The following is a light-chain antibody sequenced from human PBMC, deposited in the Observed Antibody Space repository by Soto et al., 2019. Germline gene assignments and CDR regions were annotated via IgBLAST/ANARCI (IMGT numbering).Light chain of an antibody. CDR2: GAS. CDR1: QSVSSSS. J-gene: IGKJ2*01. V-gene: IGKV3-20*01. Sequence: EIVLTQSPGTLSLSPGERATLSCRASQSVSSSSLAWYQQKPGQAPRLLIYGASSRATGISDRLSGSGSGKDFSLTISRLEPEDFAVYYCLQYDNSPLYTFGQGTKLEIK. CDR3: LQYDNSPLYT.